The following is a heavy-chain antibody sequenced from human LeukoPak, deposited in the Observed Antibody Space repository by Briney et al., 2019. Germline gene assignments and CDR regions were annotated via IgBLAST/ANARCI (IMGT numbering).Heavy chain of an antibody. Sequence: EPGRSLRLSCAASGFTFSSYAMHWVRQAPGKGLEWVAVIWYDGSNKYYADSVKGRFTISRDNSKNTLYLQMNSLRAEDTAVYYCARMGATTGAIDYWGQGTLVTVSS. D-gene: IGHD1-26*01. CDR3: ARMGATTGAIDY. V-gene: IGHV3-33*08. CDR2: IWYDGSNK. J-gene: IGHJ4*02. CDR1: GFTFSSYA.